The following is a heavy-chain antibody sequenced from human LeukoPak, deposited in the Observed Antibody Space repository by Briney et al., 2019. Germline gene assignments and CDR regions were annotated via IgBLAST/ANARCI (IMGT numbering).Heavy chain of an antibody. D-gene: IGHD2/OR15-2a*01. V-gene: IGHV3-21*01. CDR2: ISSSSYI. Sequence: PGGSLRLSCAASGFTFSSYSMNWVRQAPGKGLEWVSSISSSSYIYYADSVRGRFTISRDNGKNSVYLQMNSLRTEDTAVYYCARNSPGLGYWGQGTLVTVSS. CDR1: GFTFSSYS. J-gene: IGHJ4*02. CDR3: ARNSPGLGY.